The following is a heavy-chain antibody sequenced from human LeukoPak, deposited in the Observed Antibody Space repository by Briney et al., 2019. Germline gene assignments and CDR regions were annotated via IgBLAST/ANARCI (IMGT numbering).Heavy chain of an antibody. CDR3: ARQGSVGAIQGDFDY. V-gene: IGHV5-51*01. J-gene: IGHJ4*02. CDR2: IYPGDSDT. Sequence: PGESLKISCKGSGYSFTSYWIGWVRQMPGKGLEWMGIIYPGDSDTRYSPSFQGQVTISADKSISTAYLQWSSLKASDTAMYYCARQGSVGAIQGDFDYWGQGTLVTVSS. D-gene: IGHD1-26*01. CDR1: GYSFTSYW.